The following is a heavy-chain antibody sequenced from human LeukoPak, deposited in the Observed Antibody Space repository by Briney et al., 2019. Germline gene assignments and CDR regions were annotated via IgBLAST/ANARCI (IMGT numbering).Heavy chain of an antibody. V-gene: IGHV4-4*07. Sequence: PSGTLSLTCTVSGGSISSYYWSWIRQPAGKGLEWIGRIYTSGSTNYNPSLKSRVTMSVDTSTNQFSLKLSSVTAADTAVYYCARDREGYYYDSRGYYFDYWGQGTLLTVSS. CDR1: GGSISSYY. D-gene: IGHD3-22*01. CDR3: ARDREGYYYDSRGYYFDY. J-gene: IGHJ4*02. CDR2: IYTSGST.